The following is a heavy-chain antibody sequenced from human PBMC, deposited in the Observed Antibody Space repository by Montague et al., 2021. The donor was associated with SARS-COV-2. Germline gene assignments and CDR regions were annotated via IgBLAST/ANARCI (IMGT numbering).Heavy chain of an antibody. D-gene: IGHD3-22*01. J-gene: IGHJ4*02. CDR2: ISSSSRYI. CDR1: GFTFSSYS. Sequence: SLRLSCAASGFTFSSYSMNWVRQAPGKGLEWVSSISSSSRYIYYADSVKGRFTISRDNAKNSLYLQMNILRAEDTAVYYCARVWNYYDSSGYYLSYFDYWGQGTLVTVSS. CDR3: ARVWNYYDSSGYYLSYFDY. V-gene: IGHV3-21*01.